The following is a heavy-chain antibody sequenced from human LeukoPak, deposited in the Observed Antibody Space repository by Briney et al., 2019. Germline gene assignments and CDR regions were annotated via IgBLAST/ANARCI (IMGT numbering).Heavy chain of an antibody. Sequence: GGSLRLSXSASGFNFGTHAMHWVRQAPGKGLEWVAMIWRGGNYKFYADSVKGRFSISRDDSRSDLSLQMDSLRVEDTALYYCVIDPPDSGWAFWSWGQGALVTVSS. CDR3: VIDPPDSGWAFWS. D-gene: IGHD6-19*01. CDR1: GFNFGTHA. J-gene: IGHJ5*02. CDR2: IWRGGNYK. V-gene: IGHV3-33*01.